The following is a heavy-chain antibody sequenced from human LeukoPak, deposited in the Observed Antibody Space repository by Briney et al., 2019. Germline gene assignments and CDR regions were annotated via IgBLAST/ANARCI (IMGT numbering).Heavy chain of an antibody. J-gene: IGHJ3*02. CDR2: INPNSGGT. Sequence: ASVKVSCKASGYTFTGYYMHWVRQAPGQGLEWMGWINPNSGGTNYAQKFQGRVTMTRDTSISTAYMELSRLRSDDTAVYYCARLMVRGVRDAFDIWGQGTMVTVSS. D-gene: IGHD3-10*01. CDR3: ARLMVRGVRDAFDI. CDR1: GYTFTGYY. V-gene: IGHV1-2*02.